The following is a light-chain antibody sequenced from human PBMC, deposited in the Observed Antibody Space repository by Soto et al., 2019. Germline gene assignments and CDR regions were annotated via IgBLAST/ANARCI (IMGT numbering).Light chain of an antibody. CDR3: QQYGTSPHT. J-gene: IGKJ2*01. CDR1: QSVSNNY. CDR2: DAT. V-gene: IGKV3-20*01. Sequence: EIVLTQSPGTLSLSPGEGATLSCRASQSVSNNYLAWHQHTPGQAPRLLTYDATSRPTGIPDRFRGSGSGTDFSLTISRLEPEDFAMYYCQQYGTSPHTFGQGTKVDIK.